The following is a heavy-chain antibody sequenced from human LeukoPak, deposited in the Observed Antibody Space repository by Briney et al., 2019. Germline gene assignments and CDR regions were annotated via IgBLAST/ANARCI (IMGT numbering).Heavy chain of an antibody. Sequence: GGSLRLSCAASGFTFSSYAMSWVRQAPGKGLGWVSSITGSGTSTYYADSVKGRFTISRDNFKNALYLQMNSLRVEDTAVYYCAIDPNWGTHSWGQGVLVTVSS. CDR1: GFTFSSYA. CDR3: AIDPNWGTHS. CDR2: ITGSGTST. V-gene: IGHV3-23*01. J-gene: IGHJ4*02. D-gene: IGHD7-27*01.